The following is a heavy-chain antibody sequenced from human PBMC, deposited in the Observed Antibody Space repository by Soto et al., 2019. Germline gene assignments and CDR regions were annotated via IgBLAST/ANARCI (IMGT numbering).Heavy chain of an antibody. CDR1: GFSFSNYA. Sequence: GGSLRLSCAASGFSFSNYAMTWVRRAPGKGLEWVSGILGGSTYYADSVKGRFIISRDNSKNTLYLQMNSLRAEDTAVYYCAKGQKNFDYWGQGTLVTVSS. CDR3: AKGQKNFDY. J-gene: IGHJ4*02. V-gene: IGHV3-23*01. CDR2: ILGGST.